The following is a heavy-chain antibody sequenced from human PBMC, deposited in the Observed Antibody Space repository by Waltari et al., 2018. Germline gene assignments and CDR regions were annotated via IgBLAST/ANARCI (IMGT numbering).Heavy chain of an antibody. V-gene: IGHV1-18*01. Sequence: QVQLVQSGAEVKKPGASVKVSCKASGYTFTSYGISWVRQAPGKGLEWMGWISAYNGNTNYAQKLQGRVTMTTDTSTSTAYMELRSLRSDDTAVYYCARDSRWDTAMVPGELAYWGQGTLVTVSS. CDR3: ARDSRWDTAMVPGELAY. CDR2: ISAYNGNT. J-gene: IGHJ4*02. CDR1: GYTFTSYG. D-gene: IGHD5-18*01.